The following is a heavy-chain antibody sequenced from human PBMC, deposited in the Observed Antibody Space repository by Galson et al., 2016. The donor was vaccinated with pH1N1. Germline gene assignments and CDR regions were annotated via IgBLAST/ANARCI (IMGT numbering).Heavy chain of an antibody. D-gene: IGHD1-26*01. CDR1: GFTFSGSA. V-gene: IGHV3-73*01. Sequence: SLRLSCAASGFTFSGSAMHWVRQASGKGLEWVGRIRSKADSYATAYAASVEGRFTISRDDSKNTAYLQMNSLKTEDTAVYYCTRPNSGSYEEFWFDPGAREPWSPSPQ. CDR3: TRPNSGSYEEFWFDP. J-gene: IGHJ5*02. CDR2: IRSKADSYAT.